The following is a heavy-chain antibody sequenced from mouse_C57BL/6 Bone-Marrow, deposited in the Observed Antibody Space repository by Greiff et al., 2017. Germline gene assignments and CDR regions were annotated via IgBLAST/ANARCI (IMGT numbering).Heavy chain of an antibody. CDR3: ATLTAQATRGY. D-gene: IGHD3-2*02. V-gene: IGHV1-26*01. Sequence: VQLQQSGPELVKPGASVKISCKASGYTFTDYYMNWVKQSHGKSLEWIGDINPNNGGTSYNQKFKGKATLTVDKSSSTAYMELRSLTSEDSAVYYCATLTAQATRGYWGQGTTLTVSS. J-gene: IGHJ2*01. CDR1: GYTFTDYY. CDR2: INPNNGGT.